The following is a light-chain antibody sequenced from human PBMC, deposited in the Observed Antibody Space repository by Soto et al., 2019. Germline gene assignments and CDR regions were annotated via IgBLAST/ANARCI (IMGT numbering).Light chain of an antibody. CDR2: GAF. J-gene: IGKJ3*01. V-gene: IGKV3-20*01. Sequence: EIVLTQSPGTLSLSPGERATLSCRARQSISSTYLAWYQKKPGQAPRLLLYGAFNRATGIPDRFSGSGSGTDFTLTISRLEPEDCAFYYCQQYGSSSFSFGPGTKV. CDR3: QQYGSSSFS. CDR1: QSISSTY.